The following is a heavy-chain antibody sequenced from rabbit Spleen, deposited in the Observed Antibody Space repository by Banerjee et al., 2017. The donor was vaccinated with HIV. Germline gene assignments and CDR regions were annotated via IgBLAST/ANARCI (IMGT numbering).Heavy chain of an antibody. Sequence: QSLEESGGDLVKPGASLTLTCTASGFSFSSRYYMCWVRQAPGKGLEWIACIYTDGSGDTYAASWAKGRFTISKTSSTTVTLQMTSLTVADTATYFCARDTGSSFSSYGMDLWGQGTLVTVS. V-gene: IGHV1S40*01. CDR1: GFSFSSRYY. J-gene: IGHJ6*01. CDR2: IYTDGSGDT. CDR3: ARDTGSSFSSYGMDL. D-gene: IGHD8-1*01.